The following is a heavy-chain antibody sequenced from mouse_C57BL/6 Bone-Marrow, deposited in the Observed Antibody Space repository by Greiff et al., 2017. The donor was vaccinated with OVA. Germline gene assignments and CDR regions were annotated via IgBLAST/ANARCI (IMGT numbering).Heavy chain of an antibody. CDR1: GFTIKDYY. V-gene: IGHV14-1*01. D-gene: IGHD3-2*02. Sequence: EVQLQQSGAELVRPGASVKFSCTASGFTIKDYYMHWVKQRPEQGLEWIGRIDPEDGDTEYAPKFQGKATMTADTTSNTAYLQLSSLTSEDTAVEYCSTRTAHVTEWYLEVGGTGTTVTVSS. CDR3: STRTAHVTEWYLEV. J-gene: IGHJ1*03. CDR2: IDPEDGDT.